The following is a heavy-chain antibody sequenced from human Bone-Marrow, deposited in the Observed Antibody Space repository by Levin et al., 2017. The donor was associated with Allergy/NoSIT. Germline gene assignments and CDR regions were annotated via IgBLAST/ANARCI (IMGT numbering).Heavy chain of an antibody. Sequence: SQTLSLTCTVSGGSVSSTSYYWSWIRQSPGKGLEWIGYIYYSGYTNYNPSLKSRVTILIDTSKNQFSLKLSSVNAADTAIYYCGREGHCSGGSCYVDYWGQGTQVSVSS. J-gene: IGHJ4*02. CDR1: GGSVSSTSYY. D-gene: IGHD2-15*01. CDR2: IYYSGYT. CDR3: GREGHCSGGSCYVDY. V-gene: IGHV4-61*01.